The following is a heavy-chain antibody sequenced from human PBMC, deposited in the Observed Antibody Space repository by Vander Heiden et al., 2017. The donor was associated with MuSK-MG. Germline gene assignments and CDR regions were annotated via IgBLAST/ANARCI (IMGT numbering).Heavy chain of an antibody. CDR3: AKASDGFQH. CDR2: ISWNRGSI. Sequence: EVQLVESGGGLVQPGRSLRLSCAASGFTFDDYAMHWVRQAPGKGLEWVSGISWNRGSIGDADSVKGRFTISRDNAKNSMYMKMNSLRAEDTALYYCAKASDGFQHWGQGTLVTVSS. V-gene: IGHV3-9*01. CDR1: GFTFDDYA. J-gene: IGHJ1*01.